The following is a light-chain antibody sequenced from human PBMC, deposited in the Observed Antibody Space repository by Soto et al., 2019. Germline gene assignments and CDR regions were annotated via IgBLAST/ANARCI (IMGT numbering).Light chain of an antibody. CDR2: AAS. CDR3: QQYDNLPLT. J-gene: IGKJ3*01. V-gene: IGKV3-15*01. CDR1: QSVSSY. Sequence: EVVLTQSPVTLSLSPWEIATLSCRASQSVSSYLAWYQQKPGQAPRLLIYAASSRATGVPARFSGSGSGTEFTLTINSLQSEDFAVYFCQQYDNLPLTFGPGTKVDI.